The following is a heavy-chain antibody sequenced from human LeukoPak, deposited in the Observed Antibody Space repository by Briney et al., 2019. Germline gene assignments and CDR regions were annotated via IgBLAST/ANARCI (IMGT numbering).Heavy chain of an antibody. Sequence: SETLSLTCTVSGGSISNYYWSWIRQPPGKGLEWIGYIHDTGSTNYNPSLKSRVTISVDTSKNQFSLILTSVTAADTAVYYCARATPGFSSAWFSNWFDPWGQGALVTVSS. D-gene: IGHD6-19*01. CDR1: GGSISNYY. V-gene: IGHV4-59*01. CDR3: ARATPGFSSAWFSNWFDP. CDR2: IHDTGST. J-gene: IGHJ5*02.